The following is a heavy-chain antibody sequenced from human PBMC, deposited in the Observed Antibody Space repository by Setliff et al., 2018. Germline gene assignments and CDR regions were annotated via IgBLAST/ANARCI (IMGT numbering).Heavy chain of an antibody. D-gene: IGHD6-13*01. V-gene: IGHV4-61*02. CDR1: GGSISSGSYY. Sequence: TSETLSLTCTVSGGSISSGSYYWSWIRQPAGKGLEWIGRIYTSGSTNYKPSLKSRVTISVDTSTNQFSLKLSSVTAADTAVYYCAREGYSSLIGWFDPWGQGTLVTVSS. J-gene: IGHJ5*02. CDR2: IYTSGST. CDR3: AREGYSSLIGWFDP.